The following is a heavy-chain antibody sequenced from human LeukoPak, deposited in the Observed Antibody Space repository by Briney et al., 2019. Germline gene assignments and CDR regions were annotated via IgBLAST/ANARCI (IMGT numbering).Heavy chain of an antibody. Sequence: PGGSLRLSCAASGFTLSNYWMNWVRQPPGKGLEWIGEINHSGSTNYNPSLKSRVTILVDTSKTPFSLKLSSVTVAYTAVYYCARGHWEVTTKVSYFQHWGQGTLVTVSS. V-gene: IGHV4-34*01. CDR3: ARGHWEVTTKVSYFQH. D-gene: IGHD4-17*01. CDR1: GFTLSNYW. J-gene: IGHJ1*01. CDR2: INHSGST.